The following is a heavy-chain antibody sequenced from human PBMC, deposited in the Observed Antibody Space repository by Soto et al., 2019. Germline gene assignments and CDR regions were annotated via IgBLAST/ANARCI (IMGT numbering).Heavy chain of an antibody. CDR2: INHSGST. J-gene: IGHJ3*02. Sequence: SETLSLTCAVYSGSFSGYYWTWIRQPPGKGLEWIGEINHSGSTNYNPSLKSRVTISVDTSKNQFSLKLSSVTAADTAVYYCARGRRGYCSGGSCYSRDLAFDIWGQGTMVT. D-gene: IGHD2-15*01. CDR1: SGSFSGYY. V-gene: IGHV4-34*01. CDR3: ARGRRGYCSGGSCYSRDLAFDI.